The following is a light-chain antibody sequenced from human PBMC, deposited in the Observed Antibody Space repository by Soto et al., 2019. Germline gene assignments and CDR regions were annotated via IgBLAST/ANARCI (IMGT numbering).Light chain of an antibody. V-gene: IGKV1-5*01. CDR1: QSISSW. CDR2: DAS. CDR3: QQYNSYAMYT. Sequence: DIQMTQSPSTLSASVGDRVTITCRASQSISSWLAWYQQKPGKAPKLLIYDASSLESGVPSRFSGSGSGTEFTLTISSLQPDDFATNYCQQYNSYAMYTFGQGTELEIK. J-gene: IGKJ2*01.